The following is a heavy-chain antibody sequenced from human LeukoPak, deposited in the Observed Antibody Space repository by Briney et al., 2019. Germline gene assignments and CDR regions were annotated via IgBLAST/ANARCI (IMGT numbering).Heavy chain of an antibody. J-gene: IGHJ4*02. D-gene: IGHD5-18*01. V-gene: IGHV4-39*07. CDR2: IDYSGSI. Sequence: SETLSLTCTVSGDSISSSSYYWGWIRQPPGKGLEWIGSIDYSGSIYYNPSLKSRVTISVDTSKNQFSLKLNSVTAADTAVYYCAREGVDTAMRINFDYWGQGTLVTVSS. CDR3: AREGVDTAMRINFDY. CDR1: GDSISSSSYY.